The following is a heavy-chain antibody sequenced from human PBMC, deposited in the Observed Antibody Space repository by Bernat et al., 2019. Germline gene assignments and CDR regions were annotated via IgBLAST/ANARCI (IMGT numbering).Heavy chain of an antibody. D-gene: IGHD3-16*02. J-gene: IGHJ4*02. CDR2: ISSSSSTI. V-gene: IGHV3-48*02. CDR3: AREMGAYDYIWGSYRLDY. Sequence: EVQLLESGGGLVQPGGSLRLSCAASGFTFSSYSMNWVRQAPGKGLEWVSYISSSSSTIYYADSVKGRFTISRDNAKNSLYLQMNSLRDEDTAVYYCAREMGAYDYIWGSYRLDYWGQGTLVTVSS. CDR1: GFTFSSYS.